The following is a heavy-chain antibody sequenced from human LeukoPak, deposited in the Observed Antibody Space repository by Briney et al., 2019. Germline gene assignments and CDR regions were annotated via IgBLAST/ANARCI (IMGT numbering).Heavy chain of an antibody. CDR3: ATGLYSSSSPYYYGMDV. D-gene: IGHD6-13*01. CDR1: GYTLTELS. CDR2: FDPEDGET. Sequence: GASVTVSCKVSGYTLTELSMHWVRQAPGKGLEWMGGFDPEDGETIYAQKFQGRVTMTEDTSTDTAYMELSSLRSEDTAVYYCATGLYSSSSPYYYGMDVWGQGTTVTVSS. J-gene: IGHJ6*02. V-gene: IGHV1-24*01.